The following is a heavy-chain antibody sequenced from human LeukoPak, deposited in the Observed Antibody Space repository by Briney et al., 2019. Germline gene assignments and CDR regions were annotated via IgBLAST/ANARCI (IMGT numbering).Heavy chain of an antibody. CDR3: LRDPYEAY. Sequence: GGSLRLSCAVSGFTFTTYGMHWVRQAPGKGLEWVAVIWYDGNNIYYADSVKGRFTISRDNSKNTLYLQMNSLRAEDTAVYYCLRDPYEAYWGQGTLVTVSS. J-gene: IGHJ4*02. CDR2: IWYDGNNI. D-gene: IGHD5-12*01. V-gene: IGHV3-33*01. CDR1: GFTFTTYG.